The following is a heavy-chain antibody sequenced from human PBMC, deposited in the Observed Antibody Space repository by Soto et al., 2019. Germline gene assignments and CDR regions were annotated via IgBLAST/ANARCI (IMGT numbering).Heavy chain of an antibody. J-gene: IGHJ6*03. Sequence: PGESLKSSCAGSGYSFTSYWIGWVRQLPGKGLEWMGIIYPGDSDTRYSPSFQGQVTISADKSISTAYLQWSSLRASDTAMYYCARVSDYYYYYMDVWGKGTTVTVSS. CDR2: IYPGDSDT. CDR3: ARVSDYYYYYMDV. V-gene: IGHV5-51*01. CDR1: GYSFTSYW.